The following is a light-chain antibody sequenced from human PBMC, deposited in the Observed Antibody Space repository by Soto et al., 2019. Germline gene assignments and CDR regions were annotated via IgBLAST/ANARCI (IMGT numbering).Light chain of an antibody. CDR3: QQRSNWPLT. J-gene: IGKJ4*01. CDR2: DAS. Sequence: EIVLTQSPATLSFSPGERATLSCRASQSVSGYLGWYQQKPGQAPRFLIYDASYRATGTPARFSGSGSGTDFTLTISSLEPEDFAVYYCQQRSNWPLTFGGGTKVDIK. CDR1: QSVSGY. V-gene: IGKV3-11*01.